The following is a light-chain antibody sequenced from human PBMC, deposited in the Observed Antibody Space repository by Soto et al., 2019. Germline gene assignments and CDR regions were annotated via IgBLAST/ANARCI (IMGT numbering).Light chain of an antibody. CDR1: GSDVGGFNY. J-gene: IGLJ1*01. Sequence: QSALTQPASVSGSPGQSITISCTGTGSDVGGFNYVSWYQQHPGKAPKLLIFDVYSRPSGIPNRFSGSKSGNTASLTISGLQAEDEADYYCSSYTTSSSYVFGAGTKVTVL. CDR3: SSYTTSSSYV. CDR2: DVY. V-gene: IGLV2-14*01.